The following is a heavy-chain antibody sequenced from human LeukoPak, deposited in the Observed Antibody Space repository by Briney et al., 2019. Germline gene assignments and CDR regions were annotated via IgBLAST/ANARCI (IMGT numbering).Heavy chain of an antibody. Sequence: PGGTLRLSCAASGFYFSTYAINWVRQAPGKGLEWVSSISTMSNYIFYGDSVKGRFTISRDNAKNSVYLQMNSLRPDDTAVYYCSRDRLGGLDLWGQGTLVTVSS. J-gene: IGHJ5*02. CDR2: ISTMSNYI. CDR3: SRDRLGGLDL. CDR1: GFYFSTYA. V-gene: IGHV3-21*06. D-gene: IGHD5-12*01.